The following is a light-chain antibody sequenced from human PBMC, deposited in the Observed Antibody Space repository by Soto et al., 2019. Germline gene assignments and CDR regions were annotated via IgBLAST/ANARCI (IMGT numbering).Light chain of an antibody. V-gene: IGKV1-5*03. J-gene: IGKJ1*01. CDR1: QSVSRW. CDR2: KAS. Sequence: DIQMTQSPSTLSASVGDRVTITCRASQSVSRWLAWYQQKPGKAPKLLIYKASTLESGVPSRFSGSGSGTESAHAISILQPDYSATYYCHQYNWNWTFGQGTKVEIK. CDR3: HQYNWNWT.